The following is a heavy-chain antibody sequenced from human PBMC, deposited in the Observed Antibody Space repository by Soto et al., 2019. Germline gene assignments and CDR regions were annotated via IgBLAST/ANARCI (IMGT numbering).Heavy chain of an antibody. CDR1: GDTFSNYA. V-gene: IGHV1-69*13. CDR2: ITPAFGTA. J-gene: IGHJ5*02. Sequence: SVKVSCKASGDTFSNYALSWLRQAPGQRLEWMGGITPAFGTADYAENFQDRVTITADESTSTIYLELSSLRSDDTAVYFCARALEGTTVTNWFDPWGQGTQVTVSS. CDR3: ARALEGTTVTNWFDP. D-gene: IGHD4-17*01.